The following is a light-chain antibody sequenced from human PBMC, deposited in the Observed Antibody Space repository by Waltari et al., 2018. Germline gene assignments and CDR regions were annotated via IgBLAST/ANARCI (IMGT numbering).Light chain of an antibody. V-gene: IGKV3-15*01. Sequence: ETVMTQSPSTRSVSPGERATLSCRASESISRNLAWYQQKPGQAPRLLIYGASTRATGIPARFSGSASGTEFTLTISSLQSEDIAVYYCQQYNSWPPLTFGGGTKVEIK. CDR3: QQYNSWPPLT. J-gene: IGKJ4*01. CDR1: ESISRN. CDR2: GAS.